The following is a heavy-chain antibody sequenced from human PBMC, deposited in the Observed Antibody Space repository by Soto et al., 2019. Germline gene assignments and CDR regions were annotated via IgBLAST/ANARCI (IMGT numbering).Heavy chain of an antibody. D-gene: IGHD6-19*01. J-gene: IGHJ6*02. CDR3: AKGGTSSGPYYYGMDV. V-gene: IGHV3-23*01. CDR2: ISGGGGDT. Sequence: EVQLLESGGGLVQPGGSLRLSCAASGFTFSAYAMSWVRQAPGKGLQWVSAISGGGGDTYYADSVKGRFTISRDNSKNTLYLQMHSLRAEDTAVYYCAKGGTSSGPYYYGMDVWGQGTTVTVSS. CDR1: GFTFSAYA.